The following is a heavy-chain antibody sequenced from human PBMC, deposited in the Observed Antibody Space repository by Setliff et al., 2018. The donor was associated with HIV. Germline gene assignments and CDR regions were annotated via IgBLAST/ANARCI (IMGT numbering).Heavy chain of an antibody. J-gene: IGHJ6*02. CDR1: GFTFSDYD. CDR3: AREIRTVYTGGHYFYGIDV. CDR2: IGTGGDT. V-gene: IGHV3-13*01. Sequence: GSLRLSCEASGFTFSDYDFHWVRQAAGKGLEWVSAIGTGGDTYYVDSVKGRFTISRENAGNSLYLQMNSLRVGDTAVYYCAREIRTVYTGGHYFYGIDVWGQGTAVTVSS. D-gene: IGHD3-16*01.